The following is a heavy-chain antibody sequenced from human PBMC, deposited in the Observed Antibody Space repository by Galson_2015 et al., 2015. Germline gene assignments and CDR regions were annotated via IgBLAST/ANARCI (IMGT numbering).Heavy chain of an antibody. CDR1: GGSISTYY. Sequence: TPSHTCSVSGGSISTYYWSWIRQPPGKGLEWIGYIHYSGNTNYNPSLKSRVTISVYTSKNQFSLKLNSVTAADTAVYYCARALGLHLWQLSFWDWGQGTLVTVSS. J-gene: IGHJ4*02. D-gene: IGHD3-16*02. CDR3: ARALGLHLWQLSFWD. CDR2: IHYSGNT. V-gene: IGHV4-59*01.